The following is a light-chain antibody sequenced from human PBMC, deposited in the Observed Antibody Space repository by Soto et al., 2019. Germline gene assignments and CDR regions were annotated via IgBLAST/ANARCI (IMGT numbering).Light chain of an antibody. Sequence: QSALTQPASLSGAPGQSITISCTGTSSDIGAYDYVFWHQQHPGNAPNLMVSEVNNRPAGVSNRFSGSNSCNTAYLTTSVGLVEDEADYFCFSFTTSGPRVFGTGTKLTVL. V-gene: IGLV2-14*01. CDR1: SSDIGAYDY. J-gene: IGLJ1*01. CDR2: EVN. CDR3: FSFTTSGPRV.